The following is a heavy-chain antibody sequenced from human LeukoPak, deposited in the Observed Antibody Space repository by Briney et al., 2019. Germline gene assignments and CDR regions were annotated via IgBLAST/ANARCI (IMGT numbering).Heavy chain of an antibody. CDR3: VADHGGLEMSFFDI. V-gene: IGHV1-24*01. Sequence: ASVKVSCKVSGDTLNELSMHWLRHAPGRGLEWMGGFDPEDAESIYAHTFQGRVTIIVDTSTDTTYLELSSLRSEDTAVYYCVADHGGLEMSFFDIWGQGTMVTVSS. CDR2: FDPEDAES. J-gene: IGHJ3*02. CDR1: GDTLNELS. D-gene: IGHD5-24*01.